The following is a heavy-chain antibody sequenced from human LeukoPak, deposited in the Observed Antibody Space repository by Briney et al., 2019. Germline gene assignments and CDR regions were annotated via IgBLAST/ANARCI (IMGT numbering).Heavy chain of an antibody. J-gene: IGHJ4*02. D-gene: IGHD6-13*01. V-gene: IGHV3-11*06. Sequence: GGSLRLSCAASGFTFSDYYMSWIRQAPGKGLEWVSSISGTSKYIHYSDSVKGRFTISRDNSKNSFYLQMNSLRVEDTAVYYCARHTIRWASSSWSPFDYWGQGTLVTVSS. CDR2: ISGTSKYI. CDR1: GFTFSDYY. CDR3: ARHTIRWASSSWSPFDY.